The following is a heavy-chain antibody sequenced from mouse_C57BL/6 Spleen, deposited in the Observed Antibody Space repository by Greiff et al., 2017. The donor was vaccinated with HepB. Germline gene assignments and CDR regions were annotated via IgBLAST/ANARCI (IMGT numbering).Heavy chain of an antibody. CDR2: IDPSDSYT. Sequence: QVQLQQPGAELVMPGASVKLSCKASGYTFTSYWMHWVKQRPGQGLEWIGEIDPSDSYTNYNQKFKGKSTLTVDKSSSTAYMQLSSLTSEDSAVYYCARGGIYSNYCWYFDVWGTGTTVTVSS. V-gene: IGHV1-69*01. CDR3: ARGGIYSNYCWYFDV. CDR1: GYTFTSYW. D-gene: IGHD2-5*01. J-gene: IGHJ1*03.